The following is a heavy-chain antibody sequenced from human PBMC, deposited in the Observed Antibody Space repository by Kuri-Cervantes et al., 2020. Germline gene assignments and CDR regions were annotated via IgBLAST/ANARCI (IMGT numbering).Heavy chain of an antibody. V-gene: IGHV1-8*01. D-gene: IGHD3-9*01. J-gene: IGHJ4*02. CDR3: ARALRYSVGGGLSLVYYFDD. Sequence: ASVKVSCQASGYTFTSYDINGLRQATGQGLEWMGWMNPNSGNTGYAQKFQGRDTMTRNTTISTAYMELSSLRSEDTAVYYCARALRYSVGGGLSLVYYFDDWGQGTLVTVSS. CDR1: GYTFTSYD. CDR2: MNPNSGNT.